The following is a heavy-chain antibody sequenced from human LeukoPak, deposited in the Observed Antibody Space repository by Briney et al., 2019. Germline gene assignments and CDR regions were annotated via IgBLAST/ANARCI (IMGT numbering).Heavy chain of an antibody. CDR3: ARGYYSLTRSWFDP. CDR2: ISGSGGST. V-gene: IGHV3-23*01. CDR1: GFIFSSYA. Sequence: GGSLRLSCAASGFIFSSYAMTWVRQAPGKGLEWVSGISGSGGSTYYADSVKGRFTISRDNSKNSLYLQMNSLRADDTAVYYCARGYYSLTRSWFDPWGQGTLVTVSS. D-gene: IGHD3-10*01. J-gene: IGHJ5*01.